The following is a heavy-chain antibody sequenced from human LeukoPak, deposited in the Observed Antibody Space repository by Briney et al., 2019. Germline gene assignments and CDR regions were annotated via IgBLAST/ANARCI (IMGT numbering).Heavy chain of an antibody. CDR3: ASRLGRGAFDI. CDR2: ISSSSSYI. Sequence: GGSLRLSCAASGFTFSSYSMNWVRQAPGKGLEWVSFISSSSSYIYYADSVKGRFTISRDNAKNSLYLQMNSLRAEDTAVYYCASRLGRGAFDIWGQGTMVTVSS. CDR1: GFTFSSYS. V-gene: IGHV3-21*01. J-gene: IGHJ3*02. D-gene: IGHD5-12*01.